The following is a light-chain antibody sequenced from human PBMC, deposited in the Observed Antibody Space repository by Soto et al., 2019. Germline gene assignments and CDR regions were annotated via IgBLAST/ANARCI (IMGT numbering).Light chain of an antibody. CDR3: SSYTSDNRDYG. CDR1: SSDVGAYTS. V-gene: IGLV2-14*01. Sequence: QSALPQPASVCGSPGQSITISCTGTSSDVGAYTSVSWYQQHPGKAPKLIIYEVSNRPPGVSTRFSGSKSASTASLTISGLQAEDEAHYYCSSYTSDNRDYGFATGTQLTV. J-gene: IGLJ1*01. CDR2: EVS.